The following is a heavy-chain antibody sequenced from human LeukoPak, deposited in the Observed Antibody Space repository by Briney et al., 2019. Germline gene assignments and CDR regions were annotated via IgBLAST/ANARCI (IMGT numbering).Heavy chain of an antibody. Sequence: VVSVKVSCKASVYTFTSYDISWVRQAPGQGLEWMGWISAYNGNTNYAQKLQGRVTMTTDTSTSTAYMELRSLRSDDSAVYFCARVPIPPYSSSWYQPFDYWGQGTLVTVSS. CDR3: ARVPIPPYSSSWYQPFDY. CDR1: VYTFTSYD. J-gene: IGHJ4*02. D-gene: IGHD6-13*01. V-gene: IGHV1-18*01. CDR2: ISAYNGNT.